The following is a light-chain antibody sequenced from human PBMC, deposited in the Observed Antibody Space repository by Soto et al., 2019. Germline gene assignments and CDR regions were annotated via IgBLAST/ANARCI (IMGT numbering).Light chain of an antibody. CDR1: QSVSDSS. Sequence: EIVLTQSPGTLSLSPGERATLSCRASQSVSDSSLAWYHQKPGQAPRLLIYGASSRCTGIPDTFSGSGSGTDFTLTISRLEPEEFAVYYCQLYGDSPMYTFGQGTKLEIK. CDR2: GAS. CDR3: QLYGDSPMYT. J-gene: IGKJ2*01. V-gene: IGKV3-20*01.